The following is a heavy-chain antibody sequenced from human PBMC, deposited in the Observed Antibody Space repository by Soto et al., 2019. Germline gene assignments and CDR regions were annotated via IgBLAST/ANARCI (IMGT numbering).Heavy chain of an antibody. D-gene: IGHD1-7*01. V-gene: IGHV4-34*01. CDR3: ARMVAGTKLDY. CDR1: GGSFSGYY. Sequence: SETLSLTCAVYGGSFSGYYWSWIRQPPGKGLEWIGEINHSESTNYHPSLKSRVTISVDTSKNQFSLKLSSVTAADTAVYYCARMVAGTKLDYWGQGTLVTVSS. CDR2: INHSEST. J-gene: IGHJ4*02.